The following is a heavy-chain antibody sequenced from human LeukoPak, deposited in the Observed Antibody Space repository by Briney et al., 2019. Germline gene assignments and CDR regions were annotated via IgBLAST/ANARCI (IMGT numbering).Heavy chain of an antibody. Sequence: PGGSLRLSCAASGFTFSNYAMSWVRQAPGKGLEWVSGISGSGGDTYYADSVKGRFTISRDNSKNTLYLQMNSLRAEDTAVYYCARRDISSGWSFDYWGQGTLVTVSS. D-gene: IGHD6-19*01. V-gene: IGHV3-23*01. CDR2: ISGSGGDT. J-gene: IGHJ4*02. CDR1: GFTFSNYA. CDR3: ARRDISSGWSFDY.